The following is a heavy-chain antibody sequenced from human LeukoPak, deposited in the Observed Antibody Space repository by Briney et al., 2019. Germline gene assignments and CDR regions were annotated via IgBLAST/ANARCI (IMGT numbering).Heavy chain of an antibody. CDR1: GFTFSSYE. Sequence: GGSLRLSCTASGFTFSSYEMNWVRQAPGKGLEWVSYISSSGSTIYYADSVKGRFTISRDNAKNSLYLQMNSLRAEDTAVYYCARDAYEGYFDWLAHPWYFDLWGRGTLVTVSS. CDR2: ISSSGSTI. V-gene: IGHV3-48*03. CDR3: ARDAYEGYFDWLAHPWYFDL. J-gene: IGHJ2*01. D-gene: IGHD3-9*01.